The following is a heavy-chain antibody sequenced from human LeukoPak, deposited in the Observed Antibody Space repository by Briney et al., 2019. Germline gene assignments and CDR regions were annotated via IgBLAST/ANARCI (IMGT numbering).Heavy chain of an antibody. CDR2: IYHRGST. CDR1: GGSISSSNW. D-gene: IGHD3-22*01. Sequence: SGTLSLTCAVSGGSISSSNWWSWVRQPPGKELEWIGEIYHRGSTNYNPSLKSRVTISVDKSKNQFSLKLSSVTAADTAVYYCARVGYYYDSSGYNPPYNWFDPWGQGTLVTVSS. V-gene: IGHV4-4*02. J-gene: IGHJ5*02. CDR3: ARVGYYYDSSGYNPPYNWFDP.